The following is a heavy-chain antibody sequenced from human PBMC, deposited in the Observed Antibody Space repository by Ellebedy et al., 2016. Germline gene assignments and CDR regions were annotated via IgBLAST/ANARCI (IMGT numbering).Heavy chain of an antibody. D-gene: IGHD5/OR15-5a*01. Sequence: ASVKVSCKESGNTFSSYCVHWVRQAPGQGLQWMGVLKATDGSTIYTQKFQGRVSITRDKYTNTIYMDLGSLRSADTAIYYCARDYPSVFTGFAFWGQGTVVLVSS. CDR3: ARDYPSVFTGFAF. V-gene: IGHV1-46*01. CDR2: LKATDGST. J-gene: IGHJ5*01. CDR1: GNTFSSYC.